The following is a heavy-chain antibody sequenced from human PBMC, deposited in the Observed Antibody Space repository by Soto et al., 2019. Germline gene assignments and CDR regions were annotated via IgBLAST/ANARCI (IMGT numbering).Heavy chain of an antibody. CDR3: ARHDCVSSSCYYYYYYGMDV. Sequence: SVKVSCKASGYTFTSYGISWVRQAPGQGLEWMGGIIPIFGTANYAQKFQGRVTITADESTSTAYMELSSLRSEDTAVYYCARHDCVSSSCYYYYYYGMDVWGQGTTVTVSS. J-gene: IGHJ6*02. CDR1: GYTFTSYG. V-gene: IGHV1-69*13. D-gene: IGHD2-2*01. CDR2: IIPIFGTA.